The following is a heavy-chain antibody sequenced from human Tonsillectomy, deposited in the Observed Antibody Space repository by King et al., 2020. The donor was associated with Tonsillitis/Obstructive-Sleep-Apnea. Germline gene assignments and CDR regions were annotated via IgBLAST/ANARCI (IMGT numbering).Heavy chain of an antibody. CDR1: GYTFTGYY. V-gene: IGHV1-2*02. D-gene: IGHD5-24*01. Sequence: QLVQSGAEMKKPGASVKVSCKASGYTFTGYYMHWVRQAPGQGLEWMGWINPHSGGTNYAQKFQGRVTMTRDTSISTAYMELSTLRSDDTAVYYCARVGGYNYGYWGQGTLVTVSS. CDR2: INPHSGGT. CDR3: ARVGGYNYGY. J-gene: IGHJ4*02.